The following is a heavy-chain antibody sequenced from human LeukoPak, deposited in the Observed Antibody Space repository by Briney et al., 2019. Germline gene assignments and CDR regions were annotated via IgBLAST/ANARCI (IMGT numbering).Heavy chain of an antibody. CDR3: ARLYYGDNYYYYYMDV. CDR1: GYSFTSYW. D-gene: IGHD4-17*01. CDR2: IYPGDSDT. V-gene: IGHV5-51*01. Sequence: GESLKISCKGSGYSFTSYWIGWVRQMPGKGLEWMGIIYPGDSDTRYSPSFQGRVTISADKSISTAYLQWSSLKASDTAMYYCARLYYGDNYYYYYMDVWGKGTTVTVSS. J-gene: IGHJ6*03.